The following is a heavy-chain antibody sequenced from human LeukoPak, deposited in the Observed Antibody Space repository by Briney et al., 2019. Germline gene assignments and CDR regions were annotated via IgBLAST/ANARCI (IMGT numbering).Heavy chain of an antibody. CDR2: MYLSGTT. CDR1: GDSINSLDL. D-gene: IGHD3-22*01. CDR3: AGLVGRYSSGLYYYYFDY. J-gene: IGHJ4*02. Sequence: PSETLSLTCTVSGDSINSLDLWSWVRQPPGKGLEWIGEMYLSGTTHSNPSVKSRVTISIDKSKNQFFLNLSSVTAADTTVYYCAGLVGRYSSGLYYYYFDYWGQGTLVTVSS. V-gene: IGHV4-4*02.